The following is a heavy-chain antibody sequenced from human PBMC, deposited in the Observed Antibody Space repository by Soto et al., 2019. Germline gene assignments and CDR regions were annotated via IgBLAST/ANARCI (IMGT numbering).Heavy chain of an antibody. Sequence: SVKVSCKASGGTFSSYAISWVRQAPGQGLEWMGGIIPIFGTANYAQKFQGRVTITADESTSTAYMELSSLRSEDTAVYYCASQQQLAPFDYWGQGPLVTVSS. J-gene: IGHJ4*02. V-gene: IGHV1-69*13. D-gene: IGHD6-13*01. CDR2: IIPIFGTA. CDR1: GGTFSSYA. CDR3: ASQQQLAPFDY.